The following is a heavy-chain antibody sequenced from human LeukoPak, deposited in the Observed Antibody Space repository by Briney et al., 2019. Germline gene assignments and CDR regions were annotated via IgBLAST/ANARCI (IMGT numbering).Heavy chain of an antibody. CDR2: ITKSSDTT. CDR3: ARDVIYAFDI. D-gene: IGHD5-12*01. CDR1: GFTFSSYS. J-gene: IGHJ3*02. V-gene: IGHV3-48*01. Sequence: PGGSLRLSCAASGFTFSSYSMNWVRQAPGKGLEWLTYITKSSDTTYYADSVKGRFIISRDNARNSLYLQMNSLRAEDTAVYYCARDVIYAFDIWGQGTMVTVSS.